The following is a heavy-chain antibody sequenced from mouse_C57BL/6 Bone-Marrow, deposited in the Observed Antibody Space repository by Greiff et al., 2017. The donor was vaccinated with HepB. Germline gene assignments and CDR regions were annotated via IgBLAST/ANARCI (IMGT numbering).Heavy chain of an antibody. CDR2: IDPANGNT. J-gene: IGHJ1*03. D-gene: IGHD1-1*01. Sequence: EVQRVESVAELVRPGASVKLSCTASGFNIKNTYMHWVKQRPEQGLEWIGRIDPANGNTKYAPKFQGKATITADTSSNTAYLQLSSLTSEDTAIYYCARSTGGSRKWYFDVWGTGTTVTVSS. CDR3: ARSTGGSRKWYFDV. CDR1: GFNIKNTY. V-gene: IGHV14-3*01.